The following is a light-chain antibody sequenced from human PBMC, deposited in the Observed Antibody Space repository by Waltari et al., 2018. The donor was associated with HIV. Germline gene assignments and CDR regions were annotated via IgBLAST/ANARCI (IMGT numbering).Light chain of an antibody. Sequence: QSALTQPASVSGSPGQSITISCTGTIHDIGGYKSVSWYHHHPGKAPKLIIYEVNYRPSGVSGRFSGSKSGNTASLTISGLLPEDDAIYYCCSYTVSSTYVFGPGTKVTVL. J-gene: IGLJ1*01. CDR1: IHDIGGYKS. V-gene: IGLV2-14*01. CDR3: CSYTVSSTYV. CDR2: EVN.